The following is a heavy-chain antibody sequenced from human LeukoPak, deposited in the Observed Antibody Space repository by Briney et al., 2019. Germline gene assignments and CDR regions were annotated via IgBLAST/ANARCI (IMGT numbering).Heavy chain of an antibody. Sequence: SETLSLTCTVSGGSISSSSYYWGWIRQPPGKGLEWIGSSYYSGSTYYNPSLKSRVTISVDTSKNQFSLKLSSVTAADTAVYYCAGGYYYDSSGYQGSRFDYWGQGTLVTVSS. J-gene: IGHJ4*02. CDR1: GGSISSSSYY. V-gene: IGHV4-39*07. CDR3: AGGYYYDSSGYQGSRFDY. CDR2: SYYSGST. D-gene: IGHD3-22*01.